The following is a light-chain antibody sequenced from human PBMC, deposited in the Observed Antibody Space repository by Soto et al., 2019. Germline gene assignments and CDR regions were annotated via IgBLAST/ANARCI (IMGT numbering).Light chain of an antibody. V-gene: IGKV2-30*01. CDR3: MQGTHWPLT. J-gene: IGKJ4*01. Sequence: DVVMTQSPLSLAVTLGQSASISCRSKSLVYRDGVSYLNWFHQRPGQSPRRLIYKASNRDSGVPDRFSGSGSGTDFTLRISRVEAEDVGVYYCMQGTHWPLTFGGGTKVEI. CDR1: SLVYRDGVSY. CDR2: KAS.